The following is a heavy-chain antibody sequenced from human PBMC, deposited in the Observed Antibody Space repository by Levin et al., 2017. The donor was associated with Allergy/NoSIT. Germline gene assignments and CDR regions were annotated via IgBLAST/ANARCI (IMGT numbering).Heavy chain of an antibody. J-gene: IGHJ4*02. Sequence: GESLKISCKVSGYTFTSFDINWVRQATGQGLEWMGWMNPNSGNTGYAQKFQGRVTMTRSTSISTAYMELSSLRSEDTAVYYCARDIYGSGSHFDYWGQGTLVTVSS. CDR1: GYTFTSFD. V-gene: IGHV1-8*01. CDR2: MNPNSGNT. D-gene: IGHD3-10*01. CDR3: ARDIYGSGSHFDY.